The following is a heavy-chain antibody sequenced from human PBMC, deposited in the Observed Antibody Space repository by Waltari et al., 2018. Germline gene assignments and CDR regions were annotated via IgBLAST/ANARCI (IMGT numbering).Heavy chain of an antibody. CDR3: ARGNYGSGSPLDY. D-gene: IGHD3-10*01. V-gene: IGHV4-4*07. CDR1: GGPISSSY. J-gene: IGHJ4*02. CDR2: IYTSGST. Sequence: QVQLQESGPGLVKPSAPLSLTCTVSGGPISSSYWSWIRQPAGKGLEWIGRIYTSGSTNYNPSLKSRVTMSVDTSKNQFSLKLSSVTAADTAVYYCARGNYGSGSPLDYWGQGTLVTVSS.